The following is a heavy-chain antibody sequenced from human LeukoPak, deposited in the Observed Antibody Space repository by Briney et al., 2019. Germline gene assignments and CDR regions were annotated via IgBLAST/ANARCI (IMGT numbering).Heavy chain of an antibody. CDR2: INHSGST. Sequence: SETLSLTCAVYGGSFSGYYWSWIRQPPGKGLEWIGEINHSGSTNYNPSLKSRVTISVDTPKNQFSLKLSSVTAADTAVYYCARGYSGYDVPQFDYWGQGTLVTVSS. D-gene: IGHD5-12*01. V-gene: IGHV4-34*01. CDR3: ARGYSGYDVPQFDY. CDR1: GGSFSGYY. J-gene: IGHJ4*02.